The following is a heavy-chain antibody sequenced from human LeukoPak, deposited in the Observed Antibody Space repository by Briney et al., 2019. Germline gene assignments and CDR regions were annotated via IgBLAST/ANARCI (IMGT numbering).Heavy chain of an antibody. J-gene: IGHJ2*01. CDR1: GGSITSSIDY. D-gene: IGHD4-23*01. CDR2: IYYSTST. V-gene: IGHV4-39*07. Sequence: SETLSLTCTVSGGSITSSIDYWGWVRQPPGKGLEWIATIYYSTSTQYNPSLKSRVTMSVDTSKNQFSLKLSSVTAADTAVYYCARIPVGGTVVTPTSYYDWYFDLWGRGTLVTVSS. CDR3: ARIPVGGTVVTPTSYYDWYFDL.